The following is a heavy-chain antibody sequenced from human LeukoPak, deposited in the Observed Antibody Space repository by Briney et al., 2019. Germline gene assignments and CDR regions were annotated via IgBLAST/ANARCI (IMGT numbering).Heavy chain of an antibody. CDR3: ARDIRRITFGGVIGTLTY. CDR2: INPNSGGT. V-gene: IGHV1-2*02. CDR1: GYTFTGYY. Sequence: GASVKVSCKASGYTFTGYYMHWVRQAPGQGLEWMGWINPNSGGTNYAQKFQGRVTMTRDTSISTAYMELSRLRSDDTAAYYCARDIRRITFGGVIGTLTYWGQGTLVTVSS. D-gene: IGHD3-16*02. J-gene: IGHJ4*02.